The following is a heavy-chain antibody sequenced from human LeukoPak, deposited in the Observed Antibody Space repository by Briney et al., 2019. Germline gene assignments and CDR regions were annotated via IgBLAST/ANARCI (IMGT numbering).Heavy chain of an antibody. V-gene: IGHV3-30*03. Sequence: GGSLRLSCAASGFTFSSYSMNWVRQAPGKGLEWVAVISSDGNNKYYADSVKGRFTISRDNSKNTLYLQMNSLRAEDTAVYYCARDEYLWVVIQLGLFDYWGQGTLVTVSS. CDR1: GFTFSSYS. J-gene: IGHJ4*02. D-gene: IGHD2-2*01. CDR3: ARDEYLWVVIQLGLFDY. CDR2: ISSDGNNK.